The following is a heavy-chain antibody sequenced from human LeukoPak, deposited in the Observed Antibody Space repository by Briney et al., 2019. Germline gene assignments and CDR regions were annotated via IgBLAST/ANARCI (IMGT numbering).Heavy chain of an antibody. D-gene: IGHD6-25*01. CDR2: ISSTGGNT. V-gene: IGHV3-23*01. CDR1: GFTFSNYA. Sequence: GGSLRLSCAASGFTFSNYAMNWVRQAPGKGLEWVSFISSTGGNTDYADSVKGRFTISRDNSKSTLYLQMSSLRAEDTAVYYCVKGGYSSDDAFDIWGQGTMVTVSS. CDR3: VKGGYSSDDAFDI. J-gene: IGHJ3*02.